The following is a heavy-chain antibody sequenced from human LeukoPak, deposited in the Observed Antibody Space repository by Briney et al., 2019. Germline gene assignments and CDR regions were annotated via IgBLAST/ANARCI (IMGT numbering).Heavy chain of an antibody. CDR1: GGSISSYY. J-gene: IGHJ6*03. CDR2: IYTSGST. Sequence: SETLSLTCTVSGGSISSYYWSWIRQPPGKGLEWIGYIYTSGSTNYNPSLKSRVTISVDTSKNQFSLKLSSVTAADTAVYYCARTAPPRFLEWYYYMDVWGKGTTVTVSS. V-gene: IGHV4-4*09. CDR3: ARTAPPRFLEWYYYMDV. D-gene: IGHD3-3*01.